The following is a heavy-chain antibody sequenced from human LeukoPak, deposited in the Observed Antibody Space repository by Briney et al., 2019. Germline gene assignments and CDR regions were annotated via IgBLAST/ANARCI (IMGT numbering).Heavy chain of an antibody. CDR3: ARAFQSLGGLSLPDY. J-gene: IGHJ4*02. CDR2: IHPSTGNP. V-gene: IGHV7-4-1*02. CDR1: GYTFTNYA. D-gene: IGHD3-16*02. Sequence: ASVKVSCKTSGYTFTNYAMNWVGQAPGQGLEWMGWIHPSTGNPTYAQGFTGRFVFSLDTSVSTTYLQISSLKAEDTAVYYCARAFQSLGGLSLPDYWGQGTLVSVSS.